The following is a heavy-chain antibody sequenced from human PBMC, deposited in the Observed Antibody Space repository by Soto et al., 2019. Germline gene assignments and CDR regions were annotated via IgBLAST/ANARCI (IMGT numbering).Heavy chain of an antibody. J-gene: IGHJ6*02. D-gene: IGHD4-17*01. CDR2: IRSKAYGGTT. CDR3: TRAYGGNSGYYYYYGMDV. V-gene: IGHV3-49*04. CDR1: GFTFGDYV. Sequence: GGTLRLSCTASGFTFGDYVMSWVRQAPGKGLEWVGFIRSKAYGGTTEYAASVKGRFTISRDDSKSIAYLQMNSLKTEDTAVYYCTRAYGGNSGYYYYYGMDVWGQGTTVTVSS.